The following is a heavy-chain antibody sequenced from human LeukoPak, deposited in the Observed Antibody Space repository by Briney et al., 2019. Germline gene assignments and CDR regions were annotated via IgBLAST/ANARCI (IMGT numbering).Heavy chain of an antibody. Sequence: TGGSLRLSCEASGFTFSSYWMHWVRQAPGKGLEWVAFIRYDGSNKYYADSVKGRFTISRDNSKNTLYLQMNSLRAEDTAVYYCYFRGQQLVPFDYWGQGTLVTVSS. D-gene: IGHD6-13*01. CDR1: GFTFSSYW. J-gene: IGHJ4*02. CDR3: YFRGQQLVPFDY. CDR2: IRYDGSNK. V-gene: IGHV3-30*02.